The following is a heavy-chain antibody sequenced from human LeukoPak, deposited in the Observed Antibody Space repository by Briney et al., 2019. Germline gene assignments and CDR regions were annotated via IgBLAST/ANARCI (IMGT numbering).Heavy chain of an antibody. V-gene: IGHV3-30*04. Sequence: PGGSLRLSCAASGFTFSGYAMHWVRQAPGKGLEWVAVISYDGSNEYYPDSVKGRFIISRDDSRTTLYLQMDSLRVEDTAVYYCAREDRKVVTYVNYYYYYGMDVWGQGTTVTVSS. CDR2: ISYDGSNE. D-gene: IGHD3-22*01. CDR1: GFTFSGYA. J-gene: IGHJ6*02. CDR3: AREDRKVVTYVNYYYYYGMDV.